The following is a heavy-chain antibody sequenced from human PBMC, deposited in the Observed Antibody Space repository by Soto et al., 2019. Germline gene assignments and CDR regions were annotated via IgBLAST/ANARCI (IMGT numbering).Heavy chain of an antibody. CDR3: AKMAVESYAFDI. D-gene: IGHD6-19*01. Sequence: VSLRLSCAASGFTFSSYAMSWVRQAPGKGLEWVSAISGSGGSTYYADSVKGRFTISRDNSKNTLYLQMNSLRAEDTAVYYCAKMAVESYAFDIWGQGTMVTVSS. CDR1: GFTFSSYA. V-gene: IGHV3-23*01. J-gene: IGHJ3*02. CDR2: ISGSGGST.